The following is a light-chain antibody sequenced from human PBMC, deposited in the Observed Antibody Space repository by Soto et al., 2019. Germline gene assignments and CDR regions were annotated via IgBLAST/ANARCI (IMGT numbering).Light chain of an antibody. Sequence: EIVLTQSPATLSASPGERATLSCRASQSVSNNYLAWYQQKPGQAPRLLIYGASNRATGIPDRFSGSGSGTDFNLTISRLEPEDFAVYYCQQYGSSGTFGQGTKVE. CDR2: GAS. J-gene: IGKJ1*01. V-gene: IGKV3-20*01. CDR3: QQYGSSGT. CDR1: QSVSNNY.